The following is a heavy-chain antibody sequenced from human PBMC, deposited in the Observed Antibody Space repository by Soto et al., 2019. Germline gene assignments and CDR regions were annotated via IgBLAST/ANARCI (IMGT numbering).Heavy chain of an antibody. CDR2: IKSKTDGGTT. J-gene: IGHJ4*02. D-gene: IGHD6-19*01. Sequence: GSLRLSCAASGFTFSNACMSWVLEAPGKGLEWVGRIKSKTDGGTTDYAAPVKGRFTISRDDSKNTLYLQMNSLKTEDTAVYYCTTYSSGWYSDYWGQGTLVTVSS. CDR1: GFTFSNAC. CDR3: TTYSSGWYSDY. V-gene: IGHV3-15*01.